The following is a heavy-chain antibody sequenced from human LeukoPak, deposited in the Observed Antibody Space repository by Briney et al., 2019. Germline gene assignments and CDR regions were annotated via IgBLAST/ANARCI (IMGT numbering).Heavy chain of an antibody. V-gene: IGHV4-39*01. J-gene: IGHJ3*02. CDR2: IYYSGST. CDR3: ARLRYFDWSAREGAFDI. CDR1: GGSISSYY. D-gene: IGHD3-9*01. Sequence: SETLSLTCTVSGGSISSYYWGWIRQPPGKGLEWIGSIYYSGSTYYNPSLKSRVTISVDTSKNQFSLKLSSVTAADTAVYYCARLRYFDWSAREGAFDIWGQGTMVTVSS.